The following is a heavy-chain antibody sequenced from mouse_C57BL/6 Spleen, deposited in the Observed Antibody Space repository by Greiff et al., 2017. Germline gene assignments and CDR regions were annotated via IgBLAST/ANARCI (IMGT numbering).Heavy chain of an antibody. CDR1: GFTFSSYA. J-gene: IGHJ4*01. CDR2: ISDGGSYT. V-gene: IGHV5-4*01. CDR3: ARDRREGAMDY. Sequence: EVQGVESGGGLVKPGGSLKLSCAASGFTFSSYAMSWVRQTPEKRLEWVATISDGGSYTYYPDNVKGRFTISRDNAKNNLYLQMSQLKSEDTAMYYCARDRREGAMDYWGQGTSVTVSS.